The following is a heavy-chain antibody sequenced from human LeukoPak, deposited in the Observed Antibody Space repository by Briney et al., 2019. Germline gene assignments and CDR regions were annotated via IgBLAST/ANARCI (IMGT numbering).Heavy chain of an antibody. Sequence: GGSLRLSCAASGFTFTSYAMSWVRQAPGKGLEWVSVMSGSDGSTYYADSVKGRFTISRDNSKNMLYLQMNSLRAEDTAIYYCAKESVGITWYFDYWDQGTLVTVSS. CDR1: GFTFTSYA. CDR2: MSGSDGST. CDR3: AKESVGITWYFDY. D-gene: IGHD1-26*01. V-gene: IGHV3-23*01. J-gene: IGHJ4*02.